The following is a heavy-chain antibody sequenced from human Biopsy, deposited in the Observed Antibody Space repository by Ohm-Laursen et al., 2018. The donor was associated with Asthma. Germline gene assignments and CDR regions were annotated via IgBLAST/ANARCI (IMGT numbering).Heavy chain of an antibody. V-gene: IGHV3-30*03. CDR1: GFSFSRYG. Sequence: SLRLSCAASGFSFSRYGMHWVRQAPGKGLEWVAVISFDGSNKYYGDSVKGRFTIARDNSKNTVYLQMNSLRTEDTAVYYCASYEVVTAILPMDVWGQGTTVTVSS. J-gene: IGHJ6*02. CDR2: ISFDGSNK. D-gene: IGHD2-21*02. CDR3: ASYEVVTAILPMDV.